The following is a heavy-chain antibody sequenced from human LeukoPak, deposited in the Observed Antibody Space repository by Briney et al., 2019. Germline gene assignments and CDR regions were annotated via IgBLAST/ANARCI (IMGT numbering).Heavy chain of an antibody. J-gene: IGHJ4*02. Sequence: SETLSLTCTVSGGSIGTYYWSWFRQPPGKGLEWIGYIYYSGGTNYNPSLKSRVTISVDTSKNQFSLKLSSVTAADTAVYYCARHGSGWYADFDYWGQGTLVTVSS. CDR3: ARHGSGWYADFDY. V-gene: IGHV4-59*08. D-gene: IGHD6-19*01. CDR1: GGSIGTYY. CDR2: IYYSGGT.